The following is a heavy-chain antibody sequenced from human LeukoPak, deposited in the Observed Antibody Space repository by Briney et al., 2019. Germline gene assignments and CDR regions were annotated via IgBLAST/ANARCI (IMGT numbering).Heavy chain of an antibody. Sequence: ASVKVSCKASGYTFTGYYMHWVRQAPGQGLEWMGWINPNSGGTNYAQKFQGRVTMTRDTSISTAYMELSRLGSDDTAVYYCARPPGYGDYLSDASDIWGQGTMATVSS. J-gene: IGHJ3*02. CDR2: INPNSGGT. CDR1: GYTFTGYY. D-gene: IGHD4-17*01. CDR3: ARPPGYGDYLSDASDI. V-gene: IGHV1-2*02.